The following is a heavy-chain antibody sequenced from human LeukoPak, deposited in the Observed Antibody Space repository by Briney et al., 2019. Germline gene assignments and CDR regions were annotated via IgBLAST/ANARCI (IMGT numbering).Heavy chain of an antibody. Sequence: PSETLSLTCTVSGGSISSSSYYWGWIRQPPGKGLEWIGSIYYSGSTYYNPSLKSRVTISVDTSKNQFSLKLSSVTAADTAVYYCALRRSDYYDSSGCQVFDPWGQGTLATVSS. CDR3: ALRRSDYYDSSGCQVFDP. CDR1: GGSISSSSYY. D-gene: IGHD3-22*01. CDR2: IYYSGST. V-gene: IGHV4-39*01. J-gene: IGHJ5*02.